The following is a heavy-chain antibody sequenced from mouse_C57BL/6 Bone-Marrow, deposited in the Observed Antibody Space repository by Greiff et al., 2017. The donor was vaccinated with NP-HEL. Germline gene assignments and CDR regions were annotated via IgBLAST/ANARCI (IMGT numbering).Heavy chain of an antibody. Sequence: VQLQESGAELVRPGASVKLSCKASGYTFTDYYINWVKQRPGQGLEWIARIYPGRGNTYYNEKFKGKATLTAEKSSSTAYMQLSSLTSEDSAVYFCARSGLGYYAMDYWGQGTSVTVSS. V-gene: IGHV1-76*01. J-gene: IGHJ4*01. CDR2: IYPGRGNT. CDR1: GYTFTDYY. CDR3: ARSGLGYYAMDY. D-gene: IGHD3-1*01.